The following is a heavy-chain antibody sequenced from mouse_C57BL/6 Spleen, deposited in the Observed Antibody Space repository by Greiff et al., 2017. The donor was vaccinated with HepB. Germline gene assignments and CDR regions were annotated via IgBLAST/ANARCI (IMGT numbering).Heavy chain of an antibody. CDR2: IYPGDGDT. CDR1: GYAFSSYW. D-gene: IGHD2-3*01. CDR3: AESLDGYYWYFDV. V-gene: IGHV1-80*01. Sequence: VQLQQSGAELVKPGASVKISCKASGYAFSSYWMNWVKQRPGKGLEWIGQIYPGDGDTNYNGKFKGKATLTADKSSSTAYMQLSSLTSEDSAVYFCAESLDGYYWYFDVWGTGTTVTVSS. J-gene: IGHJ1*03.